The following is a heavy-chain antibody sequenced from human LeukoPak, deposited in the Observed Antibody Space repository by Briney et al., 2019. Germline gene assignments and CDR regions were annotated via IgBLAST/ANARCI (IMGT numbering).Heavy chain of an antibody. D-gene: IGHD4/OR15-4a*01. J-gene: IGHJ4*02. Sequence: YPGGSLRLSCAASGFTFSSYAMSWVRQAPGKGLEWVSSIDISGDSTSYADSVKGRFTISRDNSKNTLLLQMDSLRAEDSAIYYCANEIRPNDYWGQGTLVTVSS. V-gene: IGHV3-23*05. CDR1: GFTFSSYA. CDR3: ANEIRPNDY. CDR2: IDISGDST.